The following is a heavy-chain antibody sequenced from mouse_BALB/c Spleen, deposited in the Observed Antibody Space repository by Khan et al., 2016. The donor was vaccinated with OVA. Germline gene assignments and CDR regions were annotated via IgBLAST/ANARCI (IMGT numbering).Heavy chain of an antibody. CDR3: TRLAYYYDSEGFAY. V-gene: IGHV5-6*01. CDR2: FSTGGSYT. J-gene: IGHJ3*01. CDR1: GFTFSTYG. Sequence: EVELVESGGDLVKPGGSLKLSCTASGFTFSTYGMSWVRQAPDKRLEWVATFSTGGSYTYYPDSVKGRITISRDNAKNTLYLQMSGLRSEDTAIFYCTRLAYYYDSEGFAYWGQGTLVTVSA. D-gene: IGHD1-1*01.